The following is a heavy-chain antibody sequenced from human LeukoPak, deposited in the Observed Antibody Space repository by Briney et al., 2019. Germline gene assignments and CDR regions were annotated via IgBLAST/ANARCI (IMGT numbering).Heavy chain of an antibody. D-gene: IGHD2-2*01. CDR1: GYTFTSYA. Sequence: ASVTVSCKASGYTFTSYAMNWVRQAPGQGLERMGWISTYNGDTNYAQKLQGRVTITADTSTSTTYMELRSLRSDDTAVYYCALIPYCTTATCYYFDFWGQGTLVTVSS. CDR3: ALIPYCTTATCYYFDF. J-gene: IGHJ4*02. V-gene: IGHV1-18*01. CDR2: ISTYNGDT.